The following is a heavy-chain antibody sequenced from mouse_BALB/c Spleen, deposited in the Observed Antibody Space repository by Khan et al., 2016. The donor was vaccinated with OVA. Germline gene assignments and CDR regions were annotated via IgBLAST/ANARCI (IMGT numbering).Heavy chain of an antibody. Sequence: EVQLQESGGGLVQPGGSLKLSCAASGFTFSSYGMSWVRQTPDKRLELVATINSNGGTSYYADSVKGRFTISRDNAKNTLHLQMSSLKSEDTAMYYCARVYYRYDEGYWYFGVWGAGTTVTVSS. V-gene: IGHV5-6-3*01. CDR3: ARVYYRYDEGYWYFGV. D-gene: IGHD2-14*01. J-gene: IGHJ1*01. CDR1: GFTFSSYG. CDR2: INSNGGTS.